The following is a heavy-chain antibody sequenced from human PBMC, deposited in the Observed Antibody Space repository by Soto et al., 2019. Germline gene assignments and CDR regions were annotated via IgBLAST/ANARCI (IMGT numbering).Heavy chain of an antibody. CDR3: ARGGNYDFWSGSHDYYGMDA. CDR1: GGSISSGGYY. CDR2: IYYSGST. V-gene: IGHV4-31*03. J-gene: IGHJ6*02. Sequence: PSETLSLTCTVSGGSISSGGYYWSWIRQHPGKGLEWIGYIYYSGSTYYNPSLKSRVTISVDTSKNQFSLKLSSVTAADTAVYYCARGGNYDFWSGSHDYYGMDAWGQGTTVTVSS. D-gene: IGHD3-3*01.